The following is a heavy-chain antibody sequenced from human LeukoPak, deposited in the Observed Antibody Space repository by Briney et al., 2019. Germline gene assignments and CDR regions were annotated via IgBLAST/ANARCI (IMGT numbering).Heavy chain of an antibody. J-gene: IGHJ4*02. V-gene: IGHV3-53*01. D-gene: IGHD1-26*01. Sequence: GGSLRLSCAASGFIVSGDFMSWVRQAPGKGLEWVSVIYSDGSTYYADSVKGRFTISGDNSKNTLDLQMTGLRAEDTAVYYCARERGRGRDSPWFDYWGQGTLVTVSS. CDR3: ARERGRGRDSPWFDY. CDR2: IYSDGST. CDR1: GFIVSGDF.